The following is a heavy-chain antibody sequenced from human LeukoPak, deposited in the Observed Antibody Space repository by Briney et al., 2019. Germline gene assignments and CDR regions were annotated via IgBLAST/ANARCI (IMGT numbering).Heavy chain of an antibody. Sequence: GGSLRLSCAASGITFSSYSMNWVRQAPGKGLEWVSSISSSSSYIYYADSVKGRFTISRDNAKNSLFLQMNSLRADDTAVYYCARGTNYLGGVGDYWGQGTLVTVSS. CDR2: ISSSSSYI. CDR3: ARGTNYLGGVGDY. V-gene: IGHV3-21*04. D-gene: IGHD3-10*01. CDR1: GITFSSYS. J-gene: IGHJ4*02.